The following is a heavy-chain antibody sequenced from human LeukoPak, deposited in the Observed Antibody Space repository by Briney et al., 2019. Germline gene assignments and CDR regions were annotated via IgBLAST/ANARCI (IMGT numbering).Heavy chain of an antibody. V-gene: IGHV3-23*01. Sequence: GGSLRLSCAASGFTLINYAMNWVRQAPGKGLEWVSEISGSSANTYYADSVKGRFTISRDNSKNTLYLQMNSLRAEDTAVYYCAKAEDRRTIFGVVIGNFDYWGQGTLVTVSS. D-gene: IGHD3-3*01. CDR1: GFTLINYA. CDR2: ISGSSANT. CDR3: AKAEDRRTIFGVVIGNFDY. J-gene: IGHJ4*02.